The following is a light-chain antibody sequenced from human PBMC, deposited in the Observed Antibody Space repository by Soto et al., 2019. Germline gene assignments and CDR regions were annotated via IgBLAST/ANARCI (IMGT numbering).Light chain of an antibody. Sequence: DIQMTQSPSSVSASVGDRVTITCRASQGIANWLAWYQQKPGTAPKLLIYSTSRLQNGVPSRFSGGGSGTDFTLTITSLQPEAFATYYCQQGDSFSWTFGQGTKVEIK. V-gene: IGKV1-12*02. CDR1: QGIANW. J-gene: IGKJ1*01. CDR2: STS. CDR3: QQGDSFSWT.